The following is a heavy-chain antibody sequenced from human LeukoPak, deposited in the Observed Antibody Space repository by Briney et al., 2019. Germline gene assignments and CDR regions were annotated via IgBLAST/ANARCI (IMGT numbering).Heavy chain of an antibody. CDR1: GGSISSYY. J-gene: IGHJ4*02. V-gene: IGHV3-15*01. CDR3: TTGRSMITFGGVIVTHAGFDY. D-gene: IGHD3-16*02. CDR2: IKSKTDGGTT. Sequence: ETLSLTCTVSGGSISSYYWSWVRQAPGKGLEWVGRIKSKTDGGTTDYAAPVKGRFTISRDDSKNTLYLQMNSLKTEDTAVYYCTTGRSMITFGGVIVTHAGFDYWGQGTLVTVSS.